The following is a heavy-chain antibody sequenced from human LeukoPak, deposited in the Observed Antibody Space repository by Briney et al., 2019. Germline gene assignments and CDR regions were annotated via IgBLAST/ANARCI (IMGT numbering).Heavy chain of an antibody. D-gene: IGHD3-22*01. J-gene: IGHJ3*02. CDR3: ARPHYYDNSGGGRGAFDI. Sequence: GESLKISCRVSGYSFPIYWIGWVRQMPGRGLEWLGIIYPGDSDTRYSPSFQGQVTISADKSISTAYLQWNSLKASDTAMYYCARPHYYDNSGGGRGAFDIWGQGTMVTVSS. V-gene: IGHV5-51*01. CDR1: GYSFPIYW. CDR2: IYPGDSDT.